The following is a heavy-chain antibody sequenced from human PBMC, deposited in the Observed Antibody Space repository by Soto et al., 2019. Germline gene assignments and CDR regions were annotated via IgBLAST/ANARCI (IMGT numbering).Heavy chain of an antibody. V-gene: IGHV3-23*01. J-gene: IGHJ5*02. CDR3: AKDGEYYDSSGYNWFDP. Sequence: GGSLRLSCAASGFTFSSYAMSWVRQAPGKGLEWVSAISGSGGSTYYADSVKGQFTISRDNSKNTLYLQMNSLRAEDTAVYYCAKDGEYYDSSGYNWFDPWGQGTLVTVSS. D-gene: IGHD3-22*01. CDR1: GFTFSSYA. CDR2: ISGSGGST.